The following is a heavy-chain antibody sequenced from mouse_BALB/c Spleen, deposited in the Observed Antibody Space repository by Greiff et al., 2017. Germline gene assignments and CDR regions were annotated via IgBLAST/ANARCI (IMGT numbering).Heavy chain of an antibody. CDR2: IHPGSGGT. Sequence: QVHVKQSGAELVRPGASVKLSCKALGYTFTDYEMHWVQQTPVHGLEWIGAIHPGSGGTDYNQKFKGKATLTADKSSSTVYMELSSLTSEDAAVYYCTLLWVRRADWGQGTLVTVSA. D-gene: IGHD2-14*01. CDR3: TLLWVRRAD. V-gene: IGHV1-15*01. J-gene: IGHJ3*01. CDR1: GYTFTDYE.